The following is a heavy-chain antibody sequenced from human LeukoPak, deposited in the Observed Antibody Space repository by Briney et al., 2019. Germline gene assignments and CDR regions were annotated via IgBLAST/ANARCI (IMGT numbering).Heavy chain of an antibody. Sequence: GESLKISCKGSGYSFTSYWIGWVRQMPGKGLEWMGIIYPGDSDTRYSPSFQGQVTISADKSISTAYLQWSSLKASDTAMYYCARPPFLIYGDYYYYMDVWGKGTTVTVSS. CDR1: GYSFTSYW. CDR2: IYPGDSDT. CDR3: ARPPFLIYGDYYYYMDV. D-gene: IGHD4-17*01. V-gene: IGHV5-51*01. J-gene: IGHJ6*03.